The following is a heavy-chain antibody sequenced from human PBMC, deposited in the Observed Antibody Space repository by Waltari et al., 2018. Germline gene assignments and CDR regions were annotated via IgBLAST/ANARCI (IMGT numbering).Heavy chain of an antibody. V-gene: IGHV4-38-2*02. CDR2: VFHTGSP. Sequence: QLQASGPGLVKPSETLSLPCRVSGFSMTMSDWAWIWQPPGKGLEWIGSVFHTGSPSYNPSLKSRVTISVDSSKNQVTLRLTAVTAADTAVYYCAGEKARYGFDVWGQGTTVTVSS. CDR3: AGEKARYGFDV. J-gene: IGHJ6*02. CDR1: GFSMTMSD.